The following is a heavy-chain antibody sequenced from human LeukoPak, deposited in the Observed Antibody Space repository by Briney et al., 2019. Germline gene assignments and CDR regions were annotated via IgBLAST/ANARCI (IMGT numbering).Heavy chain of an antibody. CDR1: GGSISSGDYY. CDR2: IYYSGST. D-gene: IGHD3-3*01. J-gene: IGHJ3*02. V-gene: IGHV4-30-4*01. CDR3: ARAPTYYDFWSGYDHDAFDI. Sequence: SETLSLTCTVSGGSISSGDYYWSWIRQLPGKGLEWIGYIYYSGSTYYNPSLKSRVTISVDTSKNQFSLKLSSVTAADTAVYYCARAPTYYDFWSGYDHDAFDIWGQGTMVTVSS.